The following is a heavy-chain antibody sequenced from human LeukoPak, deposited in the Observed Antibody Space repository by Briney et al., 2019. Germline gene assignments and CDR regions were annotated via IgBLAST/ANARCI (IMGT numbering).Heavy chain of an antibody. D-gene: IGHD3-22*01. CDR1: GGTFSNYA. CDR2: VLPIFNKT. V-gene: IGHV1-69*05. CDR3: VRDGRKYYDSSVLDYFDY. Sequence: SVKVSCKASGGTFSNYAINWVRQAPGQGLEWMGGVLPIFNKTNYAQKFQGRVTITTNEFTSAAYMELSSLRSEDTAVYYCVRDGRKYYDSSVLDYFDYWGQGTLVTVSS. J-gene: IGHJ4*02.